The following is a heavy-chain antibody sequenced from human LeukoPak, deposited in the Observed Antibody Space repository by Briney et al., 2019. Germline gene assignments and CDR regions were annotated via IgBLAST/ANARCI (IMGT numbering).Heavy chain of an antibody. V-gene: IGHV1-18*01. Sequence: ASVKVSCKASGYTFTSYGISWVRQAPGQGLEWMGWISAYNGNTNYAQKLQGRVTMTTDTSTSTAYMELRSLRSDDTAVYYCARDPEEEWELHGTHDAFDIWGQGTMVTVSS. D-gene: IGHD1-26*01. CDR1: GYTFTSYG. J-gene: IGHJ3*02. CDR3: ARDPEEEWELHGTHDAFDI. CDR2: ISAYNGNT.